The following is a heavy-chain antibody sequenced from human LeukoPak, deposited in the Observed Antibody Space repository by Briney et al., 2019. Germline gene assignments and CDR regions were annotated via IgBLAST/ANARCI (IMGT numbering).Heavy chain of an antibody. Sequence: SETLSLTCAVYGGSFSGYYWSWIRQPPGKGLEWIGEINHSGSTNYNPSLKSRVTISVDTSKNQFSLKLSSVTAADTAVYYCARRSYYDSSGYYRFDYWGQGTLVTVSS. CDR1: GGSFSGYY. CDR3: ARRSYYDSSGYYRFDY. J-gene: IGHJ4*02. D-gene: IGHD3-22*01. V-gene: IGHV4-34*01. CDR2: INHSGST.